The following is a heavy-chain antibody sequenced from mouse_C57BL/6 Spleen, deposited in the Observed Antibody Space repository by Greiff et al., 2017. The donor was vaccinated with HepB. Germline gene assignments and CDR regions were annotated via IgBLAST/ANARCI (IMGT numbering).Heavy chain of an antibody. CDR1: GFNIKDDY. Sequence: VQLQQSGAELVRPGASVKLSCTASGFNIKDDYMHWVKQRPEQGLEWIGWIDPENGDTEYASKFQGKATITADTSSNTAYLQLSSLTSEDTAVYYCTTGTTVVDFDYWGQSTTLTVSS. CDR2: IDPENGDT. J-gene: IGHJ2*01. CDR3: TTGTTVVDFDY. D-gene: IGHD1-1*01. V-gene: IGHV14-4*01.